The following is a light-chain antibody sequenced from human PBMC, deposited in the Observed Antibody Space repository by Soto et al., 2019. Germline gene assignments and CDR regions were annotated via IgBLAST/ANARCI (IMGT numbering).Light chain of an antibody. CDR3: QQYNSWPQT. CDR1: QSVSNN. Sequence: IVITHSPDTLSLSPGERATVPCMSSQSVSNNLAWYQQKPGRAPSLLIYGASTRATGIPARFSGSGYGTEFTLTISSLQSEDFGVYYCQQYNSWPQTFGQGTKVDIK. J-gene: IGKJ1*01. CDR2: GAS. V-gene: IGKV3-15*01.